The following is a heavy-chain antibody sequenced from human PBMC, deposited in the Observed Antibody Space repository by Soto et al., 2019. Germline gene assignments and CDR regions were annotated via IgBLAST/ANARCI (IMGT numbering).Heavy chain of an antibody. V-gene: IGHV4-4*02. J-gene: IGHJ4*02. Sequence: SETLCLTWAVSGGSISTADWWSWVRQPPGKGLEWIGEVYRTGSTNYNPSLESRVIVSVDKSKNQFSLKLTSVTAADTAVYYCARARATIAAAAIFDCWGQGTLV. D-gene: IGHD6-13*01. CDR1: GGSISTADW. CDR3: ARARATIAAAAIFDC. CDR2: VYRTGST.